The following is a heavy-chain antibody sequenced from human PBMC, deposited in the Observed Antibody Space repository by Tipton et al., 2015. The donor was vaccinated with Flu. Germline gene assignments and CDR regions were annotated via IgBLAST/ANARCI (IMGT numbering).Heavy chain of an antibody. V-gene: IGHV3-53*01. CDR2: IYSGGST. D-gene: IGHD3-3*01. CDR3: ARGSIFGLGYFDS. J-gene: IGHJ4*02. CDR1: GFTVSSNY. Sequence: SLRLSCAASGFTVSSNYMSWVRQAPGKGLEWVSVIYSGGSTYYADSVKGRFTISRDNSKNTLYLQINSLRAEDTAVYYCARGSIFGLGYFDSWGQGNLVTVS.